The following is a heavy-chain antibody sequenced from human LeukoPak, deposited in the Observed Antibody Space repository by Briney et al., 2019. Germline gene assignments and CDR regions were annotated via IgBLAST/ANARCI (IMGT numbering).Heavy chain of an antibody. J-gene: IGHJ4*02. D-gene: IGHD3-22*01. CDR1: GFTFSSYA. CDR2: ISGGGGST. CDR3: AKGTDYDSSGYQTGFDY. Sequence: GGSLRLSCAASGFTFSSYAMSWVRQAPGKGLEWVSAISGGGGSTYYADSVKGRFTISRDNSKNTLYLQMNSLRAEDTAVYYCAKGTDYDSSGYQTGFDYWGQGTLVTVSS. V-gene: IGHV3-23*01.